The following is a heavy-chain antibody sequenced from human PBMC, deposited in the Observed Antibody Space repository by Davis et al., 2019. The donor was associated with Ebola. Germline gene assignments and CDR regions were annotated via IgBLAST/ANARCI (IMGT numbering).Heavy chain of an antibody. CDR2: ISSSSSYR. J-gene: IGHJ6*04. CDR1: GFTFSTYA. CDR3: ARVDSSTPYYYYYSMDV. V-gene: IGHV3-21*01. D-gene: IGHD6-19*01. Sequence: GESLKISCAASGFTFSTYAMGWVRQAPGKGLEWVSSISSSSSYRYHADSVKGRFTISRDNGKNLLYLQMNSLRADDTAVYYCARVDSSTPYYYYYSMDVWGKGTTVTVSS.